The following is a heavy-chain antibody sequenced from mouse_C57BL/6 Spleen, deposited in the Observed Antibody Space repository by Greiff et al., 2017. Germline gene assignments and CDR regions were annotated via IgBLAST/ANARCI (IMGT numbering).Heavy chain of an antibody. V-gene: IGHV5-17*01. CDR1: GFTFSDYG. CDR3: ARAHHYYGSSYAMDY. D-gene: IGHD1-1*01. CDR2: ISRGSSTI. J-gene: IGHJ4*01. Sequence: EVMLVESGGGLVKPGGSLKLSCAASGFTFSDYGMHWVRQAPEKGLEWVAYISRGSSTIYYADTVKGRFTISRDNAKNTLFLQMTSLRSEDTAMYYCARAHHYYGSSYAMDYWGQGTSVTVSS.